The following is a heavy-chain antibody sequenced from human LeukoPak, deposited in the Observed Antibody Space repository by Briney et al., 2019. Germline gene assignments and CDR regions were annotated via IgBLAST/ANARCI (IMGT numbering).Heavy chain of an antibody. CDR2: IYPGDFDT. V-gene: IGHV5-51*01. CDR1: GYSFTSYW. D-gene: IGHD2/OR15-2a*01. CDR3: ARYFSDLGGFDY. J-gene: IGHJ4*02. Sequence: GESLKTSCKSSGYSFTSYWIGWVRQMPGKGLEWMGIIYPGDFDTRYRPSFQGQVTISADRSISTAYLQWSSLKTSDTAMYYCARYFSDLGGFDYWGQGTLVTVSS.